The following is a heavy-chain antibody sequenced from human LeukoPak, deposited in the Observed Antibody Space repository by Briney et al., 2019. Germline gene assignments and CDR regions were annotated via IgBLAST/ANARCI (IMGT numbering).Heavy chain of an antibody. D-gene: IGHD5-12*01. V-gene: IGHV3-23*01. Sequence: GGTLRLSCAASGFTFSSYGMSWVRQAPGKGLEWVSAISGSGGSTYYADSVKGRFTISRDNSKNTLCLQMNSLRAEDTAVYYCARVEFSGYEGYWGQGTLVTVSS. CDR2: ISGSGGST. J-gene: IGHJ4*02. CDR1: GFTFSSYG. CDR3: ARVEFSGYEGY.